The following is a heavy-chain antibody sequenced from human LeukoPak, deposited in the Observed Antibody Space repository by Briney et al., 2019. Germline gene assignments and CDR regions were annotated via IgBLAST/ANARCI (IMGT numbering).Heavy chain of an antibody. CDR1: GFTFSSYA. V-gene: IGHV3-30-3*01. Sequence: PGGSLRLSCAASGFTFSSYAMHWVRQAPGKGLEWVAVISYDGSNKYYADSVKGRFTISRDNSKNTLYLQMNSLRAEDTAVYYCAKGGDYDFWSGYPTRFDYWGQGTLVTVSS. CDR2: ISYDGSNK. CDR3: AKGGDYDFWSGYPTRFDY. D-gene: IGHD3-3*01. J-gene: IGHJ4*02.